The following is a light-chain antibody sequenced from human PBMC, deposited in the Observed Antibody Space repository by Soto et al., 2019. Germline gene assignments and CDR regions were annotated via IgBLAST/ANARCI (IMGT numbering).Light chain of an antibody. V-gene: IGKV3-15*01. J-gene: IGKJ5*01. Sequence: EIVMTQSPATLSVSPGERATLSCRASQSVSGNLAWYQQKPGQAPRLLIYGASTSATGIPARFSGSGSGTDFTLNISSLQSEDFAVYYCQQYNNWPPITFGQGTRLEIK. CDR1: QSVSGN. CDR3: QQYNNWPPIT. CDR2: GAS.